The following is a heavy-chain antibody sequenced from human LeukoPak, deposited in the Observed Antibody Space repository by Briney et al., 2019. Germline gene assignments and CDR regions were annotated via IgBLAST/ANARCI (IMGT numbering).Heavy chain of an antibody. Sequence: GASVKVSCKASGYTFTSYGIIWVRQAPGQGLQWMGWISAHNGKTNYAQNLQGRVTMTTDTSTNTVYLELRSLTSDDTAVHYCARAGTTLLLDYWGQGTLVTVSS. CDR2: ISAHNGKT. D-gene: IGHD4-11*01. J-gene: IGHJ4*02. CDR3: ARAGTTLLLDY. CDR1: GYTFTSYG. V-gene: IGHV1-18*01.